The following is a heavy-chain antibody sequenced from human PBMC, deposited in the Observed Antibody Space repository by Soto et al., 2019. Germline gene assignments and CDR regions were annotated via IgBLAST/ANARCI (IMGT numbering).Heavy chain of an antibody. CDR1: GFTFSSYA. J-gene: IGHJ6*02. D-gene: IGHD2-21*02. Sequence: GGSLRLSCAASGFTFSSYAMSWVRQAPGKGLEWVSAISGSGGSTYYADSVKGRFTISRDNSKNTLYLQMNSLRAEDTSVYYCAKSVVTAPHYGMDVWGQGTTVTVSS. V-gene: IGHV3-23*01. CDR2: ISGSGGST. CDR3: AKSVVTAPHYGMDV.